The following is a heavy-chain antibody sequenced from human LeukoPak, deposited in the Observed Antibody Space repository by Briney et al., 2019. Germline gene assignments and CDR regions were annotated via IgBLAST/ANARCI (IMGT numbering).Heavy chain of an antibody. CDR1: GFTFSSYG. CDR3: ARDINYDFWSGYSNWFDP. Sequence: GGSLRLSCAASGFTFSSYGMHLVRQAPGKGLEWVAVISYDGSNKYYADSVKGRFTISRDNSKNTLYLQMNSLRAEDTAVYYCARDINYDFWSGYSNWFDPWGQGTLVTVSS. D-gene: IGHD3-3*01. CDR2: ISYDGSNK. J-gene: IGHJ5*02. V-gene: IGHV3-30*19.